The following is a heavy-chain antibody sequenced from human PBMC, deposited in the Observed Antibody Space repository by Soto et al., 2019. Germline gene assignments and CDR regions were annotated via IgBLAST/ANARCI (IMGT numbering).Heavy chain of an antibody. V-gene: IGHV4-30-4*01. Sequence: SETLSLTCTVSGGSISSGDYYWSWIRQPPGKGLEWIGYIYYSGSTYYNPSLKSRVTISVDTSKNQFSLKLSSVTAADTAVYYCARVHLGYFDWSPGEFDPWGQGTLVTVSS. D-gene: IGHD3-9*01. CDR1: GGSISSGDYY. CDR3: ARVHLGYFDWSPGEFDP. J-gene: IGHJ5*02. CDR2: IYYSGST.